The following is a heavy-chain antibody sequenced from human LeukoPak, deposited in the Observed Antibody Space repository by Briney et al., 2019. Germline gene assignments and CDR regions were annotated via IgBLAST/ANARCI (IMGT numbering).Heavy chain of an antibody. Sequence: SETLSLTCTVSGGSISSYYWSWIRQPPGKGLEWIGYIYYSRSTNYNPSLKSRVTISVDTSKNQFSLELSSVTAADTAVYYCARLTYDYVWGSYRYIFDYWGQGTLVTVSS. J-gene: IGHJ4*02. D-gene: IGHD3-16*02. V-gene: IGHV4-59*08. CDR3: ARLTYDYVWGSYRYIFDY. CDR1: GGSISSYY. CDR2: IYYSRST.